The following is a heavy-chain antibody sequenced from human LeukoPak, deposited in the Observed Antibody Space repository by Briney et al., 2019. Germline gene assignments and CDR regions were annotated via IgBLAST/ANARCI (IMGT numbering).Heavy chain of an antibody. CDR1: GYSFTSYW. J-gene: IGHJ4*02. V-gene: IGHV5-10-1*01. Sequence: GESLKISCKGSGYSFTSYWINWVRQVPGKGLEWMGRIDPSDSYTYYSPSFQGHVTISTDKSINTAYLQWSSLKASDTAIYYCARHVGVTAPSDYWGQGTLVTVST. CDR2: IDPSDSYT. D-gene: IGHD1-26*01. CDR3: ARHVGVTAPSDY.